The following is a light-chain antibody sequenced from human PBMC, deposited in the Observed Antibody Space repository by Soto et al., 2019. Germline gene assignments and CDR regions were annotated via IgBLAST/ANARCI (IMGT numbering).Light chain of an antibody. CDR3: KQRDIWPWT. Sequence: EIVLTQSPATLSLSPGERATLSCWASQSVNRYLVWYQQKPGQAPRLLMYDASKRATGIPARFSGSGSGTAFTLTISSLEPEDFAVYYCKQRDIWPWTFGQGTKVEIK. CDR1: QSVNRY. J-gene: IGKJ1*01. V-gene: IGKV3-11*01. CDR2: DAS.